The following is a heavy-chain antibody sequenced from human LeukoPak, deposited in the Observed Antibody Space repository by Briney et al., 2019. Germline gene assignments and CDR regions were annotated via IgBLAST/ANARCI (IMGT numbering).Heavy chain of an antibody. V-gene: IGHV3-7*01. CDR2: IKEDGSEK. J-gene: IGHJ3*01. CDR1: GFTFSSHW. CDR3: AREVSYYGSGSYYRPGGDAF. D-gene: IGHD3-10*01. Sequence: PGGSLRLSCVVSGFTFSSHWISWVRQAPGKGLEWVANIKEDGSEKYYVDSVKGRFTISRDNAKNSLYLQMNSLRAEDTAVYYCAREVSYYGSGSYYRPGGDAFWGQGTMVTVSS.